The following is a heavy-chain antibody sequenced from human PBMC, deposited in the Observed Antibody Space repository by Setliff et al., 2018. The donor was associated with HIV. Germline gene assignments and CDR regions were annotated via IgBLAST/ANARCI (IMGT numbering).Heavy chain of an antibody. CDR1: GYTFTSYG. D-gene: IGHD3-22*01. CDR3: ARTIESSGYYYYYYYMDV. Sequence: GASVKVSCKATGYTFTSYGISWVRQAPGQGLEWMGWISAYNGNTNYAQKLQGRVTMTTDTSTSTAYMEVRSLRSDDTAVYYCARTIESSGYYYYYYYMDVWGKGTTVTVSS. V-gene: IGHV1-18*01. J-gene: IGHJ6*03. CDR2: ISAYNGNT.